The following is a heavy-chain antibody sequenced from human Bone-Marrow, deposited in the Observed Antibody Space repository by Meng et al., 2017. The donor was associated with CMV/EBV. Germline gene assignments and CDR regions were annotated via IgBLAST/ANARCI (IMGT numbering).Heavy chain of an antibody. CDR1: GHTFSNYG. J-gene: IGHJ3*02. D-gene: IGHD5-24*01. CDR3: ARSGEMATIRAVAFDI. V-gene: IGHV1-2*02. CDR2: INPNSGGT. Sequence: ASVKVSCKASGHTFSNYGINWVRQAPGQGLEWMGWINPNSGGTNYAQKFQGRVTMTRDTSISTAYMELSRLRSDDTAVYYCARSGEMATIRAVAFDIWGQGTMVTVSS.